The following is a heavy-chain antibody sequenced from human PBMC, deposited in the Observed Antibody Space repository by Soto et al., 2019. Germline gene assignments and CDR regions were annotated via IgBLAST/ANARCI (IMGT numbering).Heavy chain of an antibody. V-gene: IGHV4-39*01. Sequence: PSETLSLTCTVSGGSIRAQSYYWTWIRQTPGKGLEWVGSSYYSGTSYFNPALKGRVTISVDTSTNQFSLRLTSVTAADTAVYYCTRRYNWNDYYFDPWGRGTLVTVSS. CDR2: SYYSGTS. CDR1: GGSIRAQSYY. J-gene: IGHJ5*02. CDR3: TRRYNWNDYYFDP. D-gene: IGHD1-20*01.